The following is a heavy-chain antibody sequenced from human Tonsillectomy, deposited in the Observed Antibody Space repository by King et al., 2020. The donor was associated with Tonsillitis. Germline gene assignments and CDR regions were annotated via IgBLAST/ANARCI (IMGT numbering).Heavy chain of an antibody. D-gene: IGHD3-3*01. CDR3: AKDFFESAMTSPGY. Sequence: VQLVESRGGVVQPGRSLKLSCAASGFTFSSYGMHWVRQAPGKGLEWVAVISYDGSNEYYTDSVKGRFTISRDTSKNTLYLQMNSLRAEDTAVYYCAKDFFESAMTSPGYWGQGTLVTVSS. CDR2: ISYDGSNE. J-gene: IGHJ4*02. V-gene: IGHV3-30*18. CDR1: GFTFSSYG.